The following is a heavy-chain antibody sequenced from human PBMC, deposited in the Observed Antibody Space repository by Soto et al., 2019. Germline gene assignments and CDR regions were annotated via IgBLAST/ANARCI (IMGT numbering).Heavy chain of an antibody. CDR3: ARDSSGYYWFDP. D-gene: IGHD3-22*01. J-gene: IGHJ5*02. V-gene: IGHV4-38-2*02. Sequence: SETLSLTCAVSGFPISSGYFWGWIRQPPGKGPEWLGSIYHSGTTYYNPSVKGRVTISVDTSENQFSLKMSSVTAADTAVYYCARDSSGYYWFDPWGQGTLVTVSS. CDR1: GFPISSGYF. CDR2: IYHSGTT.